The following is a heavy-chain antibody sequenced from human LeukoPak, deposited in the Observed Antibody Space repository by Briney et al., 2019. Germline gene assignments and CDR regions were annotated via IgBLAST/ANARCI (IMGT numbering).Heavy chain of an antibody. V-gene: IGHV3-23*01. CDR1: GFTFSSYA. Sequence: GGSLRLSCAASGFTFSSYAMSWVRQAPGKGLEWVSAISGSGGSTYYADSAKGRFTISRDNSKNTLYLQMNSLRAEDTAVYYCAKGSEMATITFDYWGQGTLVTVSS. D-gene: IGHD5-24*01. CDR3: AKGSEMATITFDY. CDR2: ISGSGGST. J-gene: IGHJ4*02.